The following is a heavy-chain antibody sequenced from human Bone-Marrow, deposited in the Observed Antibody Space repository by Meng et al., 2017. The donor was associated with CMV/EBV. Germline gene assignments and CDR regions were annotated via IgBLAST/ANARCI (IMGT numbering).Heavy chain of an antibody. V-gene: IGHV3-30*04. CDR1: GFTFSSYA. D-gene: IGHD2-2*01. CDR2: ISYDGSNK. J-gene: IGHJ4*02. CDR3: ARDHVTPSYQVLSQIFDY. Sequence: LTCAASGFTFSSYAMHWVRQAPGKGLEWVAVISYDGSNKYYADSVKGRFTISRDNSKTTLYLQMNSLRAEDTAVYYCARDHVTPSYQVLSQIFDYWGQGTLVTVSS.